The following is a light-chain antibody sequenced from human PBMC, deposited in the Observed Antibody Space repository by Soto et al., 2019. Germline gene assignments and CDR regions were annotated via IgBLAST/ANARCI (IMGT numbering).Light chain of an antibody. CDR2: AAS. V-gene: IGKV1-8*01. J-gene: IGKJ1*01. CDR1: QGISSY. CDR3: QQYYSYPRT. Sequence: AIRMTQSPSSLSASTGDRVTITCRASQGISSYLAWYQQKPGKAPKLLIYAASTLQSGVPSRFSGSGSRTDFTLTIGCLQSEDFATYYCQQYYSYPRTVGQGTKVEIK.